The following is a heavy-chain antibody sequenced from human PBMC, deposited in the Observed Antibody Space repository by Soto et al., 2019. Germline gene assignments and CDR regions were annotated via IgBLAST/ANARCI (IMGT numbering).Heavy chain of an antibody. CDR2: ISSSSSTI. Sequence: EVQLVESGGGLVQPGGSLRLSCAASGFTFSSYSMNWVRQAPGKGLEWVSYISSSSSTIYYADSVKGRFTISRDNAKNSLYLQINSLRAEDTAVYYCAREADYVNWFDPWGQGTVVTVSS. CDR1: GFTFSSYS. V-gene: IGHV3-48*01. D-gene: IGHD4-17*01. J-gene: IGHJ5*02. CDR3: AREADYVNWFDP.